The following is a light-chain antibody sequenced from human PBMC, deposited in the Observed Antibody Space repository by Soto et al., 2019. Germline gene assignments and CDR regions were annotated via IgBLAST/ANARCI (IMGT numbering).Light chain of an antibody. CDR1: QSISSW. V-gene: IGKV1-5*03. Sequence: DIQMTQSPSTLSASVGDRVTITCRASQSISSWLAWYQQKPGKAPKLLIYKASSLEIGVPSRFSGSGSGTEFTITISSLQPDDFATYYCQPYNSLWTFGQGTKVEIK. CDR3: QPYNSLWT. J-gene: IGKJ1*01. CDR2: KAS.